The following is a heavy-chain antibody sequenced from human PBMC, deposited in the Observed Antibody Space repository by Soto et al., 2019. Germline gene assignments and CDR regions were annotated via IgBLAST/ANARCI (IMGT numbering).Heavy chain of an antibody. V-gene: IGHV3-13*01. CDR3: AREPSYSSVPYGMDV. J-gene: IGHJ6*02. CDR2: IGTAGDT. Sequence: EVQLVESGGGLVQPGGSLRLSCAASGFTFSSYDMHWVRQATGKGLEWVSAIGTAGDTYYPGSVKGRFTISRENAKNSLYLQMNSLRAVDTAVYYCAREPSYSSVPYGMDVWGQGTTVTVSS. D-gene: IGHD5-18*01. CDR1: GFTFSSYD.